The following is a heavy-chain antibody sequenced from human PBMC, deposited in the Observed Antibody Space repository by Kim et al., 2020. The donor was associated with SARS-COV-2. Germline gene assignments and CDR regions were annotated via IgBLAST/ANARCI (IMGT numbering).Heavy chain of an antibody. CDR1: GGSFSGYY. D-gene: IGHD2-15*01. Sequence: SETLSLTCAVYGGSFSGYYWSWIRQPPGKGLEWIGEINHSGSTNYNPSLKSRVTISVDTSKNQFSLKLSSVTAADTAVYYCAREAGGSGPSHWSQGTLVTVSS. V-gene: IGHV4-34*01. J-gene: IGHJ4*02. CDR2: INHSGST. CDR3: AREAGGSGPSH.